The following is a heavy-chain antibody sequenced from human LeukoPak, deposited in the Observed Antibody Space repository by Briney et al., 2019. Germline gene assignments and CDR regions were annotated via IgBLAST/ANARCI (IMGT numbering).Heavy chain of an antibody. CDR3: VWRLETYYFDY. J-gene: IGHJ4*02. CDR1: GGTFSSYA. V-gene: IGHV1-69*13. Sequence: SVKVSCKASGGTFSSYAISWVRQAPGQGLEWMGGIIPIFGTANYAQKFQGRVTINADESTSKAYMELSSLRSEDTAVYYYVWRLETYYFDYWGQGTLVTVSS. CDR2: IIPIFGTA. D-gene: IGHD6-19*01.